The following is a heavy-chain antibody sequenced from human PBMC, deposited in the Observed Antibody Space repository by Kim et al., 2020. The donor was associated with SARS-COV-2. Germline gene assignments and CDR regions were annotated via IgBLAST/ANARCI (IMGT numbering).Heavy chain of an antibody. CDR2: INHSGST. Sequence: SETLSLTCAVYGGSFSGYYWSWIRQPPGKGLEWIGEINHSGSTNYNPSLKSRVTISVDTSKNQFSLKLSSVTAADTAVYYCARGLLSSGYYAYWGQVTLVTVSS. CDR1: GGSFSGYY. CDR3: ARGLLSSGYYAY. D-gene: IGHD3-22*01. V-gene: IGHV4-34*01. J-gene: IGHJ4*02.